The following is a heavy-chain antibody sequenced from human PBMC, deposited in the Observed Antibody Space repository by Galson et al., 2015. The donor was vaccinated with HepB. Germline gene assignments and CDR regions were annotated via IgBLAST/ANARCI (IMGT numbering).Heavy chain of an antibody. V-gene: IGHV2-70*04. D-gene: IGHD4-11*01. CDR1: GFSLSTSGMR. Sequence: PALVKPTQTLTLTCTFSGFSLSTSGMRVSWIRQPPGKALEWLARIDWDDDKFYSTSLKTRLTISKDTSKSQVVLTMTNMDPVDSATYYCARTMVDYSYFNWGQGTLVTVSS. CDR2: IDWDDDK. CDR3: ARTMVDYSYFN. J-gene: IGHJ4*02.